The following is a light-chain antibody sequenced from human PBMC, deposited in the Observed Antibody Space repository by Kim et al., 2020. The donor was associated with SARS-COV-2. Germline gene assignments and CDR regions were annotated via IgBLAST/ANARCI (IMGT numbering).Light chain of an antibody. J-gene: IGKJ2*01. CDR3: QQYGSSPPYT. CDR2: GAS. CDR1: QSGSSSY. Sequence: SRGERAPLSCRASQSGSSSYLAWYQQKPGQAPRLLTCGASSRAPGIPDRFSGSGSGTDFTLTISRLETEDFAVYYCQQYGSSPPYTFGQGTKLEI. V-gene: IGKV3-20*01.